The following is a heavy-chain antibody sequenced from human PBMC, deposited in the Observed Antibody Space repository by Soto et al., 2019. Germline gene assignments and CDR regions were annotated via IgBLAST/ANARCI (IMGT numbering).Heavy chain of an antibody. CDR2: IIPMFGIG. Sequence: QVQLVQSGAEVKMPGSSVRVSCKASGGSFSKYGISWVRQAPGQGLEWMGGIIPMFGIGNYAEKVLGRVTITADESTSTRNMELSSLRAEDTAVYFCARGHRENYFYAMDVWGQGTTVTVSS. CDR1: GGSFSKYG. J-gene: IGHJ6*02. D-gene: IGHD1-26*01. V-gene: IGHV1-69*01. CDR3: ARGHRENYFYAMDV.